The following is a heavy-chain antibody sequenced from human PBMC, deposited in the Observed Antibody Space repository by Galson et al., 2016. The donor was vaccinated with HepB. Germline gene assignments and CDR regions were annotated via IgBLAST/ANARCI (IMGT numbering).Heavy chain of an antibody. V-gene: IGHV2-5*01. D-gene: IGHD6-25*01. Sequence: PALVKPTQTLTLTCTFSGFSLSSTATGVGWIRQPPGKALGWFALIYWNDNKYFRPSLQSRLTITKDTSKNQVILTMTNMDPVDTATYYCVHGSGWLFDQWGQGTLVTVSS. CDR1: GFSLSSTATG. J-gene: IGHJ4*02. CDR2: IYWNDNK. CDR3: VHGSGWLFDQ.